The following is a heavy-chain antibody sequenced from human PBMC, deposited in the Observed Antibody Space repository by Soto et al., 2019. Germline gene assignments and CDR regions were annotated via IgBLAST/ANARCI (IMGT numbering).Heavy chain of an antibody. CDR3: ARDSGYGMDV. CDR1: GGSISSYY. Sequence: QVQLQESGPGLVKPSETLSLTCTVSGGSISSYYWSWIRQPPGKGLEWIGYIYYSGSTNYNPSLKSRVTISVDTSKNQFSLKLSSVTAADTAVYSCARDSGYGMDVWGQGTTVTVSS. J-gene: IGHJ6*02. CDR2: IYYSGST. D-gene: IGHD3-10*01. V-gene: IGHV4-59*01.